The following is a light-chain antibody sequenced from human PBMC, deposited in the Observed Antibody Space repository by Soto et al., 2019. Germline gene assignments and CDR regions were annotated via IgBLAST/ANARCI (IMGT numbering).Light chain of an antibody. CDR1: ESFNSIY. V-gene: IGKV3-20*01. CDR3: QQYGSPLT. CDR2: GAS. J-gene: IGKJ4*01. Sequence: EILLTQSPGTLSFSQGERATLSCRASESFNSIYLAWYQQKPGQAPRLLIYGASSRATGIPDRFSGSGSGTDFTLTISRLEPEDFAVYYCQQYGSPLTFGGGTKVDIK.